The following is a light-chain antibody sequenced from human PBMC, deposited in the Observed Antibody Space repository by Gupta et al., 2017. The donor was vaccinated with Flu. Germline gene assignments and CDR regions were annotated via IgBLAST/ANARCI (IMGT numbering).Light chain of an antibody. CDR3: QQYYATPLT. CDR2: WAS. J-gene: IGKJ4*01. Sequence: DIVVTQSPASLAVSLGERATIDCKSSQSVFYSPNNKNYLAWYQQKPGQPPKLLIYWASTRESGVPDRFSGSGSGTDFTLTISSLQAEDVALYYCQQYYATPLTFGGGTKVEIK. CDR1: QSVFYSPNNKNY. V-gene: IGKV4-1*01.